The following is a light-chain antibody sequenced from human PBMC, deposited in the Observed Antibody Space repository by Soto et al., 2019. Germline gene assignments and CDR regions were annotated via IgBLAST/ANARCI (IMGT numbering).Light chain of an antibody. Sequence: DIQMTQSPSTLSASVGDRVTITCRASQSISTWLAWYQQKPGKAPKLLIHKGSTLESGAPSRFSGSGSGTEFTLTISSLQPDHFATYYCQQYHTYSPFGQGTKVEIK. CDR3: QQYHTYSP. CDR1: QSISTW. V-gene: IGKV1-5*03. CDR2: KGS. J-gene: IGKJ1*01.